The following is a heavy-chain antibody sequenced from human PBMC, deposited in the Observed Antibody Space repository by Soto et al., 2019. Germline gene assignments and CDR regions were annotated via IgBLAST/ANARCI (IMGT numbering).Heavy chain of an antibody. J-gene: IGHJ4*02. CDR3: ASGRDGSTLLDY. Sequence: GGSLRLSCAASGFTFSSYAMHWVRQAPGKGLEWVAVISYDGSNKYYADSVKGRFTISRDNSKNTLYLQMNSLRAEDTAVYYCASGRDGSTLLDYWGQGTLVTVSS. V-gene: IGHV3-30-3*01. CDR2: ISYDGSNK. CDR1: GFTFSSYA. D-gene: IGHD2-15*01.